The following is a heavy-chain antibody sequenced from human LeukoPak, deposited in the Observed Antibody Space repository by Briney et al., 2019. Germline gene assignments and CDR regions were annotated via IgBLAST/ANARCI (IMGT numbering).Heavy chain of an antibody. Sequence: GGSLRLSCAASGFTFSSYGMHWVRQAPGKGLEWVAFIRYDGSNKYYADSVKGRFTISRDNSKNTLYLQMNSLRAEDTAVYYCAKDSGRYCSSTSCSPFDYWGQGTLATVSS. CDR2: IRYDGSNK. CDR3: AKDSGRYCSSTSCSPFDY. D-gene: IGHD2-2*01. J-gene: IGHJ4*02. CDR1: GFTFSSYG. V-gene: IGHV3-30*02.